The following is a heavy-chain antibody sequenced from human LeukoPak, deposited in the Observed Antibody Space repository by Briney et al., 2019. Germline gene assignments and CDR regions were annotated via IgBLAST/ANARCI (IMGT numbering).Heavy chain of an antibody. CDR2: INHSGST. V-gene: IGHV4-34*01. CDR1: GGSFSGYY. J-gene: IGHJ6*02. CDR3: ARGRSSSWYYFPTSTYYYGMDV. D-gene: IGHD6-13*01. Sequence: PSETLSLTCAVYGGSFSGYYWSWIRQPPGKGLEWIGEINHSGSTNYNPSLKSRVTISVDTSKNQFSLKLSSVTAADTAVYYCARGRSSSWYYFPTSTYYYGMDVWGQGTTVTVSS.